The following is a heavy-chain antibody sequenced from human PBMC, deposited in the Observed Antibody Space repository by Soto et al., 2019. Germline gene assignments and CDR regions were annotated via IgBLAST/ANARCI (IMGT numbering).Heavy chain of an antibody. CDR1: GFAFNRYS. J-gene: IGHJ4*02. Sequence: GGSLRLSCAASGFAFNRYSMNWVRQAPGKGLEWVSSITSSSGDKYYADSVKGRFAISRDNAKNSLYLQMNSLRAEDTAVYYCARDYYYDSSGYSTLDYWGQGTLVTVSS. V-gene: IGHV3-21*01. D-gene: IGHD3-22*01. CDR2: ITSSSGDK. CDR3: ARDYYYDSSGYSTLDY.